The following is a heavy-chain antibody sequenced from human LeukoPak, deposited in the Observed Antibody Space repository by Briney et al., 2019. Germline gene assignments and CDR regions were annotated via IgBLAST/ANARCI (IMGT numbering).Heavy chain of an antibody. CDR1: GYTFTSYY. CDR3: ARAEEEQQLVLWFDP. CDR2: INPSGGST. D-gene: IGHD6-13*01. J-gene: IGHJ5*02. Sequence: GASVKVSCKASGYTFTSYYMHWVRQAPGQGLEWMGIINPSGGSTRYAQKFQGRVTMTRDTSTSTVYMELSSLRSEDTAVYYCARAEEEQQLVLWFDPWGQGTLVTVSS. V-gene: IGHV1-46*01.